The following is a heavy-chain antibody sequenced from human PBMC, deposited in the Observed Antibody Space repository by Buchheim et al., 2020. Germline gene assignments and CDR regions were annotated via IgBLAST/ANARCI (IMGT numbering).Heavy chain of an antibody. Sequence: EVQLVESGGGLVQPGGSLRLSCVASGFTFSSYEMNWVRQAPGKGLEWISYISSVGGTIYYADSVKGRFTISRDNAKNSLYLQMNGLRAEDTALYYCARESAADTFDPWGRGTL. CDR1: GFTFSSYE. D-gene: IGHD6-13*01. V-gene: IGHV3-48*03. CDR3: ARESAADTFDP. J-gene: IGHJ5*02. CDR2: ISSVGGTI.